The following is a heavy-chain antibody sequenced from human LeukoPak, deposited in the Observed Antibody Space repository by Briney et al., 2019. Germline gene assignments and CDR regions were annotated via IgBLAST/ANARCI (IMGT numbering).Heavy chain of an antibody. D-gene: IGHD6-19*01. J-gene: IGHJ4*02. V-gene: IGHV4-59*05. CDR2: IYYSGST. CDR1: GGSISSYY. Sequence: SETLSLTCTVSGGSISSYYWSWIRQPPGKGLEWIGSIYYSGSTYYNPSLKSRVTISVDTSKNQFSLKLSSVTAADTAVYYCARHWRSSGWYDYWGQGTLVTVSS. CDR3: ARHWRSSGWYDY.